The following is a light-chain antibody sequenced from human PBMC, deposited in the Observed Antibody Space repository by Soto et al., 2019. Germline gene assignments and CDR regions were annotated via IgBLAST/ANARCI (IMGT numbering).Light chain of an antibody. CDR1: QNISPW. J-gene: IGKJ1*01. CDR3: QQYHTYST. CDR2: KVS. Sequence: DIQMTQSPSTLSASVGDRVTITCRASQNISPWLAWYQQKPGKAPKFLIYKVSNLESGVPSRFSGSGSGTEFPLTISSLQPDDFATYYCQQYHTYSTFGQGTKVEIK. V-gene: IGKV1-5*03.